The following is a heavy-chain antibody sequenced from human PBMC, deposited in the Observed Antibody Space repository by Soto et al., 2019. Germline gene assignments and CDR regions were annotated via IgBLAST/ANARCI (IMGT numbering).Heavy chain of an antibody. D-gene: IGHD3-9*01. CDR2: LYNTGST. CDR1: GASIRRYY. V-gene: IGHV4-59*01. Sequence: SETLCLTCTVCGASIRRYYWIWIRKSPGKGLEWIGYLYNTGSTIYNPSLKSRVTISVDTSKNQFSLKMNSVTAADTAVYYCARHPGYYDILTGYTTYYFHYWCQGILVTVS. CDR3: ARHPGYYDILTGYTTYYFHY. J-gene: IGHJ4*02.